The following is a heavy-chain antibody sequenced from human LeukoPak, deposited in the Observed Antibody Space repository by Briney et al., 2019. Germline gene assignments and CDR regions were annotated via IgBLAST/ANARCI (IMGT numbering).Heavy chain of an antibody. CDR2: IYYSGST. CDR1: GGSMSSHY. J-gene: IGHJ4*02. V-gene: IGHV4-59*08. CDR3: ARHTGSGYYDY. D-gene: IGHD3-22*01. Sequence: SETLSLTCTVSGGSMSSHYWIWIRQPPGKGLEWIGYIYYSGSTNYNLSLKSRVTISVDTSKNQFSLKLSSVTAADTAVYYCARHTGSGYYDYWGQGTLVTVSS.